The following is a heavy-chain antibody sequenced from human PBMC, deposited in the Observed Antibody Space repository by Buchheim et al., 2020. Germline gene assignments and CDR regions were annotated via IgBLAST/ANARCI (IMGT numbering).Heavy chain of an antibody. CDR1: GFTFDDYG. Sequence: EVQLVESGGGVVRPGGSLRLSCAASGFTFDDYGMSWVRQAPGKGLEWVSGINWSGGSTGYADSMKGRFTISRDNAKNSLYLQMNSLIAEDTALYYCAGDRATYSSSWEARGNWFDPWGQGTL. CDR3: AGDRATYSSSWEARGNWFDP. CDR2: INWSGGST. J-gene: IGHJ5*02. V-gene: IGHV3-20*04. D-gene: IGHD6-13*01.